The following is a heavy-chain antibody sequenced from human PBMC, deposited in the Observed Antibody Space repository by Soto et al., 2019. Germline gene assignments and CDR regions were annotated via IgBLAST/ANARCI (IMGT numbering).Heavy chain of an antibody. D-gene: IGHD1-1*01. CDR2: INAGNGNT. Sequence: ASVKVSCKASGYTFTSYAMHWVRQAPGQRLEWMGWINAGNGNTKYSQKFQGRVTITRDTSASTAYMELSRLRSDDTAVYYCARGDGNSALIDYWGQGTLVTVSS. V-gene: IGHV1-3*01. CDR1: GYTFTSYA. J-gene: IGHJ4*02. CDR3: ARGDGNSALIDY.